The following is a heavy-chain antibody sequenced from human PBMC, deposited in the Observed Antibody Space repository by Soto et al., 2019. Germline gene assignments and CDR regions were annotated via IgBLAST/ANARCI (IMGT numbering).Heavy chain of an antibody. CDR3: VTAVRTRLDN. V-gene: IGHV3-23*01. CDR2: IRQSGDRS. D-gene: IGHD3-10*01. Sequence: PGGSLRLSCAASGFIFSNFAMYWVRRAPGKGLEWVSSIRQSGDRSSYADSAKGRFTISRDNSKNTLYLQMNGLRLDDTAVCYCVTAVRTRLDNWGPGTLVTVSS. CDR1: GFIFSNFA. J-gene: IGHJ4*02.